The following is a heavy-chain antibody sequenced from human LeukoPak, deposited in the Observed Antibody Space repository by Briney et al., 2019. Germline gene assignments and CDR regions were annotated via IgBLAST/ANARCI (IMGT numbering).Heavy chain of an antibody. CDR3: ARGGDSWSGYSYGLDV. D-gene: IGHD3-3*01. CDR1: GFSFSTYA. Sequence: GRSLRLSCAASGFSFSTYAMHWVRQAPGKGLEWVAVISFDGRNEYYADSVKGRSTISRDISKNTLYLQMNSLRPEDTAVYYCARGGDSWSGYSYGLDVWGQGTTVTVSS. V-gene: IGHV3-30-3*01. J-gene: IGHJ6*02. CDR2: ISFDGRNE.